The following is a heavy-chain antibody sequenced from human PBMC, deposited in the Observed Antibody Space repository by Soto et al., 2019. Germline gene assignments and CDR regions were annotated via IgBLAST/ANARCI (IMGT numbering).Heavy chain of an antibody. V-gene: IGHV3-33*01. J-gene: IGHJ4*02. CDR2: IWYDGSNK. CDR1: GFTFSSYG. CDR3: AAPSRRGRRGVYYFDY. Sequence: LRLSCAASGFTFSSYGMHWVRQAPGKGLEWVAVIWYDGSNKYYADSVKGRFTISRDNSKNTLYLQMNSLRAEDTAVYYCAAPSRRGRRGVYYFDYWGQGTLVTVSS. D-gene: IGHD3-3*01.